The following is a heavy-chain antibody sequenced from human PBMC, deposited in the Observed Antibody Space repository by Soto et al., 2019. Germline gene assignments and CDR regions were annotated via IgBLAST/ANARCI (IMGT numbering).Heavy chain of an antibody. Sequence: SETLSLTCAVSGGSISSSSWWSWVRQPPGKGLEWIGEIYHSGSTNYNPSLKSRVTMSVDTSKNQFSLKLTSVNAADTAVYYCTRGGDAYKNGHWGQGTLVTVSS. J-gene: IGHJ4*02. CDR1: GGSISSSSW. CDR2: IYHSGST. V-gene: IGHV4-4*02. D-gene: IGHD2-21*01. CDR3: TRGGDAYKNGH.